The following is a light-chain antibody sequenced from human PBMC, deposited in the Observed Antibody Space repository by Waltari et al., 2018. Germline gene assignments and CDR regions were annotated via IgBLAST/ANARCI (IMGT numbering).Light chain of an antibody. CDR1: QGISSY. CDR2: AAS. CDR3: QQYYSYPSG. J-gene: IGKJ4*02. V-gene: IGKV1-8*01. Sequence: AIRITQSPSSLSASTGDRVTITCRASQGISSYLAWYQQKPGKAPKLLIYAASTLQSGVPSRFSGSGSGTDFTLTISCLQSEDFATYYCQQYYSYPSGFGGGTKVEIK.